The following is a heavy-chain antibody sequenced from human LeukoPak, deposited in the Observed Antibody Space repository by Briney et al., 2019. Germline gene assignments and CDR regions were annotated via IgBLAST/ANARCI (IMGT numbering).Heavy chain of an antibody. CDR1: GGSFSGYY. J-gene: IGHJ5*02. V-gene: IGHV4-34*01. D-gene: IGHD2-2*01. CDR3: ARGPVQYQLLSYNWFDP. Sequence: PSETRSLTCAVYGGSFSGYYWSWIRQPPGKGREWIGEINHSGSTNYNPSLKSRVPISVDTSKTQFSLKLSSVTAADTAVYYCARGPVQYQLLSYNWFDPWGQGTLVTVSS. CDR2: INHSGST.